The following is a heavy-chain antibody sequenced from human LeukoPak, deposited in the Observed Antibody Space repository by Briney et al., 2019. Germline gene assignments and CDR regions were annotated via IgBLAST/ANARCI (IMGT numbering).Heavy chain of an antibody. CDR1: GGSISSYY. V-gene: IGHV4-34*01. Sequence: PSETLSLTCTVSGGSISSYYWSWIRQPPGKGLEWIGEINHSGSTNYNPSLKSRVTISVDTSKNQFSLKLSSVTAADTAVYYCARGPRGNSLYYHYYMDVWGKGTTVTISS. J-gene: IGHJ6*03. CDR3: ARGPRGNSLYYHYYMDV. D-gene: IGHD4-23*01. CDR2: INHSGST.